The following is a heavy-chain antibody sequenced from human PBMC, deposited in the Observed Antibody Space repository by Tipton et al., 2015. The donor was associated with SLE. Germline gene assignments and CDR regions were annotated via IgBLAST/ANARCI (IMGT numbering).Heavy chain of an antibody. CDR3: ARTTAGFDF. V-gene: IGHV3-23*01. CDR1: GFTFSNYA. D-gene: IGHD1-1*01. CDR2: ISGSGSDT. J-gene: IGHJ4*02. Sequence: SLRLSCAASGFTFSNYAMTWVRQAPGKGLEWVSAISGSGSDTHYADAVKGRFTISRDNSKNTLYLQMNSLRAEDTALYYCARTTAGFDFWGQGMLVTVSS.